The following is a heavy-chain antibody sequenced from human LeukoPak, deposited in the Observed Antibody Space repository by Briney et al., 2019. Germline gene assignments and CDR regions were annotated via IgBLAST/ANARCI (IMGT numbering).Heavy chain of an antibody. CDR3: AKSRKSGYSSGWYDY. V-gene: IGHV3-23*01. J-gene: IGHJ4*02. CDR1: GFTFSSYA. CDR2: ISGSGGST. D-gene: IGHD6-19*01. Sequence: PGGSLRLSCAASGFTFSSYAMSWVRQAPGKGLEWVSAISGSGGSTYYADSVKGRFTISRDNSKNTLYLQMNSLRAEDTAVYYCAKSRKSGYSSGWYDYWGQGNLVTVSS.